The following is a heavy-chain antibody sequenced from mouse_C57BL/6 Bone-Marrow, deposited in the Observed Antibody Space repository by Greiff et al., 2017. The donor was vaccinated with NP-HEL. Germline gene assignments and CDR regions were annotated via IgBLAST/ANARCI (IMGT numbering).Heavy chain of an antibody. CDR3: TTTTGFDV. D-gene: IGHD1-1*01. J-gene: IGHJ1*03. CDR1: GFNIKDDY. CDR2: IDPENGDT. V-gene: IGHV14-4*01. Sequence: VTLKESGAELVRPGASVKLSCTASGFNIKDDYMHWVKQRPEQGLEWIGWIDPENGDTEYASKFQGKATITADTSSNTAYLQLSSLTSEDTAVYYCTTTTGFDVWGTGTTVTVSS.